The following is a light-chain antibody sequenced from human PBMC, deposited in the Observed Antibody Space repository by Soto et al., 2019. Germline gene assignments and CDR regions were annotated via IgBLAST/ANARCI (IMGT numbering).Light chain of an antibody. CDR1: SSDVGGYNY. CDR2: EVS. V-gene: IGLV2-8*01. CDR3: SSYAGSNSYVV. J-gene: IGLJ2*01. Sequence: QSALTQPPSASGSPGQSVTISCTGTSSDVGGYNYVSWYQQHPGKAPKLMIYEVSKRPSGVPDRFSGSKSGNTASLTVSGLQAEDEADYYCSSYAGSNSYVVFGGGTKATVL.